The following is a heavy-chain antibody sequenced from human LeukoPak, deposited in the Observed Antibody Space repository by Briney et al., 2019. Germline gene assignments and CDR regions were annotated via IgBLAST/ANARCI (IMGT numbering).Heavy chain of an antibody. CDR1: GFTFDDYA. CDR3: AKDMYYYDSSAFDY. D-gene: IGHD3-22*01. CDR2: ISGDGGST. V-gene: IGHV3-43*02. Sequence: GGSLRLSCTASGFTFDDYAMHWVRHAPGKGLEWVSLISGDGGSTYYADSVKGRFTISRDNSKNSLYLQMNSLRTEDTALYYCAKDMYYYDSSAFDYWGQGTLVTVSS. J-gene: IGHJ4*02.